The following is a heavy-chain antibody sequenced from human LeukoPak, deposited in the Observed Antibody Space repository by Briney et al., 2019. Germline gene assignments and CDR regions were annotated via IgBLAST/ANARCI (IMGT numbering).Heavy chain of an antibody. Sequence: SETLSLTCAVYGGSFSGYYWSWIRQPPGKGLEWVGSIYYSGSTYYNPSLKSRVTISVDMSKNQFSLKLSSVTAADTAVYYCARRSYDSSGYFDYWGQGTLVTVSS. CDR2: IYYSGST. CDR3: ARRSYDSSGYFDY. CDR1: GGSFSGYY. D-gene: IGHD3-22*01. V-gene: IGHV4-34*01. J-gene: IGHJ4*02.